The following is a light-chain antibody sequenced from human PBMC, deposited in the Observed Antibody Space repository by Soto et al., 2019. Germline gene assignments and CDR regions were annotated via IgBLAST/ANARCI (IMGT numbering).Light chain of an antibody. V-gene: IGKV3-20*01. CDR2: GAS. CDR3: QQYSSPPPVYT. Sequence: EIVLTQSPGTLSLSPGERATLSCRASQSVSSSYLAWYQQKPGQAPRLLICGASSRATGIPDRFSGTGSGTDFTLTIGRLEPEDFAVYYCQQYSSPPPVYTFGQGTKLEIK. CDR1: QSVSSSY. J-gene: IGKJ2*01.